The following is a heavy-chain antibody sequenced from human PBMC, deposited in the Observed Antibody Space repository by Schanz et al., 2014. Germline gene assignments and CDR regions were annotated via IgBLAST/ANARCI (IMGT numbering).Heavy chain of an antibody. CDR1: GFTVSSNY. Sequence: VQLVQSGGGVVQPGGSLRLSCVASGFTVSSNYMSWVRQAPGKGLEWVAVIYSGGSTFYTDSVKGRFTISRDNSDNTLYLQMNNLRAEDTAVYYCARGSGTFDSWGQGTLVTVSS. D-gene: IGHD3-3*01. CDR3: ARGSGTFDS. J-gene: IGHJ4*02. CDR2: IYSGGST. V-gene: IGHV3-53*01.